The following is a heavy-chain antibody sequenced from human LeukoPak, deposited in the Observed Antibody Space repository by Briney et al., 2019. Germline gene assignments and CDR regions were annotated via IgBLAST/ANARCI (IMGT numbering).Heavy chain of an antibody. CDR2: ISAYNGNT. D-gene: IGHD2-15*01. J-gene: IGHJ3*02. CDR3: ASLGYCSGGSCYHAFDI. Sequence: ASVKVSCKASGYTFTSYGISWVRQAPGQGLEWMGWISAYNGNTNYAQKLQGRVTMTTDTSTSTAYMELRSLRSEDTAVYYCASLGYCSGGSCYHAFDIWGQGTMVTVSS. CDR1: GYTFTSYG. V-gene: IGHV1-18*01.